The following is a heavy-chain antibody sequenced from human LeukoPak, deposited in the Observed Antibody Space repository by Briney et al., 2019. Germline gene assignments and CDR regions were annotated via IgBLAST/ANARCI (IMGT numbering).Heavy chain of an antibody. CDR3: ASGGTGARKYYSDPFHY. CDR2: KYSAGST. CDR1: GFIVSSNY. D-gene: IGHD3-10*01. V-gene: IGHV3-53*01. Sequence: GGSLRLSCAASGFIVSSNYMSWIRQAPGKGLEWVSIKYSAGSTYYADSVRGRFTISRDSSKNTVSLQMNSLRVEDTAVYYCASGGTGARKYYSDPFHYWGQGTLVTVSS. J-gene: IGHJ4*02.